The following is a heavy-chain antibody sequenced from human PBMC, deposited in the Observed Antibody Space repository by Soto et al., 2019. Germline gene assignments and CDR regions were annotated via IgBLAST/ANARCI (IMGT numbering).Heavy chain of an antibody. CDR2: IVVGSGNT. CDR1: GFTFTSSA. V-gene: IGHV1-58*01. J-gene: IGHJ4*02. Sequence: GASVKVSCKASGFTFTSSAVQWVRQARGQRLEWMGWIVVGSGNTNYAQKFQERVTITRDMSTSTAYMELSSLRSEDTAVYYCAALPTDGIAVAGHNYFDYWGQGTLGTGAS. CDR3: AALPTDGIAVAGHNYFDY. D-gene: IGHD6-19*01.